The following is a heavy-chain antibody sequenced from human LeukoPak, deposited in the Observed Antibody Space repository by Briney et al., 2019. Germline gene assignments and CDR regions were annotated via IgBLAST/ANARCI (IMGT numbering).Heavy chain of an antibody. D-gene: IGHD6-6*01. CDR3: ASESMGDIEQLGHFDY. Sequence: PGGSLRLSCAASGFTFDNYAMTWVRQAPGKGLEWVSVIYSGGSTYYADSVKGRFTISRDNSKNTLYLQMNSLRAEDTAVCYCASESMGDIEQLGHFDYWGQGTLVTVSS. CDR2: IYSGGST. V-gene: IGHV3-66*01. J-gene: IGHJ4*02. CDR1: GFTFDNYA.